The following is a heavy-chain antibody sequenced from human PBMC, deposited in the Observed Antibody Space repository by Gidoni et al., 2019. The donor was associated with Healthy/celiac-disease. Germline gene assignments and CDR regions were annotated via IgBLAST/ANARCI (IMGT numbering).Heavy chain of an antibody. CDR1: GFTVSTNY. V-gene: IGHV3-66*02. D-gene: IGHD3-10*01. J-gene: IGHJ4*02. CDR3: ARDGGLFRY. CDR2: IYSGGST. Sequence: GQLVESGGGLVQLGGSRSLSCVVSGFTVSTNYMSWFRQAPGKGLEWVSVIYSGGSTFYADSVKGRFTISRDNSDNTLFLQMSSLRAEDTAVYYCARDGGLFRYWGQGTLVTVSS.